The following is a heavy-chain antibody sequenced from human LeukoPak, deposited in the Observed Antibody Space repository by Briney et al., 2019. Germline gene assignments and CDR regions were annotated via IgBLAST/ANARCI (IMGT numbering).Heavy chain of an antibody. CDR3: AKNYESGRGVPYGMGV. J-gene: IGHJ6*02. D-gene: IGHD3-10*01. Sequence: GGSLRLSCAAFGFTFSDYWMSWVRQAPGKGLEWVASIKEDGSEKYYVDSVKGRFTISRESAKNSLFLQMNSLRAEDTAVYYCAKNYESGRGVPYGMGVWGQGTTVTVSS. CDR2: IKEDGSEK. CDR1: GFTFSDYW. V-gene: IGHV3-7*05.